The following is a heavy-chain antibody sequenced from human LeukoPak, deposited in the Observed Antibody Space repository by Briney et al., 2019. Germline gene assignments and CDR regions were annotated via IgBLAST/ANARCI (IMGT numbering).Heavy chain of an antibody. CDR2: INSDMSST. Sequence: GGSLRLSCAASGFTFSNHWMHWVRQAPGKGLVWVSRINSDMSSTNYADSVKGRFTISRDNAKNTLYLQMNSLRAEDTAVYYCAKESHWELATRNWFDPWGQGTLVTVSS. CDR1: GFTFSNHW. CDR3: AKESHWELATRNWFDP. D-gene: IGHD1-26*01. V-gene: IGHV3-74*01. J-gene: IGHJ5*02.